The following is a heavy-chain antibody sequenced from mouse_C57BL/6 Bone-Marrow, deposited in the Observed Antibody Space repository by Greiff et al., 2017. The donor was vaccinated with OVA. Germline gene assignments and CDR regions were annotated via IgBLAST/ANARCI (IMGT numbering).Heavy chain of an antibody. CDR2: IYPRDGST. D-gene: IGHD2-4*01. J-gene: IGHJ4*01. Sequence: VKLQESGPELVKPGASVKLSCKASGYTFTSYDINWVKQRPGQGLEWIGWIYPRDGSTKYNEKFKGKATLTVDTSSSTAYMELHSLTSEDSAVYFCARSSYDYGYAMDYWGQGTSVTVSS. V-gene: IGHV1-85*01. CDR1: GYTFTSYD. CDR3: ARSSYDYGYAMDY.